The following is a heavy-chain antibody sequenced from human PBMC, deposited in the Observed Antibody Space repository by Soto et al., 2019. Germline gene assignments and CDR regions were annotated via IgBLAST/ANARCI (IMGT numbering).Heavy chain of an antibody. Sequence: ETLSLTCTVSGGSISSYYWSWIRQPPGKGLEWIGYIYYSGSTNYNPSLKSRVTISVDTSKNQSSLKLSSVTAADTAVYYCARSTVTPYLFDYWGQGTLVTVSS. CDR3: ARSTVTPYLFDY. J-gene: IGHJ4*02. CDR2: IYYSGST. CDR1: GGSISSYY. D-gene: IGHD4-17*01. V-gene: IGHV4-59*01.